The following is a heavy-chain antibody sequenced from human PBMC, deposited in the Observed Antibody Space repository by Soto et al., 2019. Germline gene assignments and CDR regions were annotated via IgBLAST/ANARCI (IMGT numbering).Heavy chain of an antibody. J-gene: IGHJ4*02. V-gene: IGHV3-23*01. CDR2: ISASGGTT. Sequence: GGSLRLSCAASGLTFSSYAMSWVRQAPGKGLEWVSAISASGGTTYYADSVKGRFTISRDNSKNTLYLQMNSLRAEDTALYYCAKRIAAPGPTFDYWGQGTLVTVSS. CDR1: GLTFSSYA. CDR3: AKRIAAPGPTFDY. D-gene: IGHD6-13*01.